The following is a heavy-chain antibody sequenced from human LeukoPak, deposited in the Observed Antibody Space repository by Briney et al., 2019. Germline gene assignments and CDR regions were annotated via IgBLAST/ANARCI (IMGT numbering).Heavy chain of an antibody. CDR3: ARRQYGSGSS. D-gene: IGHD3-10*01. J-gene: IGHJ5*02. CDR2: IYSSGST. Sequence: SETLSLTCTVSGGSISSYYWSWIRQPPGKGLEWIGYIYSSGSTNYNPSLKSRVTISVATSKNQFSLKLSSVTAADTAVYYCARRQYGSGSSWGQGTPVTVSS. V-gene: IGHV4-59*08. CDR1: GGSISSYY.